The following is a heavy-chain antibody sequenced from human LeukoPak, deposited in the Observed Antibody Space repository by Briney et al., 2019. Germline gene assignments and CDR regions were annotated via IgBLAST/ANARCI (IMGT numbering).Heavy chain of an antibody. CDR1: GFTFSTYA. CDR3: AKDDYGGNPAHFDY. Sequence: GGSLRLSCADSGFTFSTYAMSWVRQAPGKGLEWVSAISGSGGSTYYADSVKGRFTISRDNSKNTLYLQMNSLRAEDTAVYYCAKDDYGGNPAHFDYWGQGTLVTVSS. V-gene: IGHV3-23*01. J-gene: IGHJ4*02. D-gene: IGHD4-23*01. CDR2: ISGSGGST.